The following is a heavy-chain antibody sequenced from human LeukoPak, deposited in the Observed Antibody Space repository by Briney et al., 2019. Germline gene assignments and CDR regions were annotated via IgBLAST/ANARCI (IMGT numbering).Heavy chain of an antibody. J-gene: IGHJ4*02. CDR1: GGFLSSGSYY. CDR2: IYYSGST. V-gene: IGHV4-39*01. Sequence: SETLSLTCTVSGGFLSSGSYYWGWIRQPPVKGLEWIGSIYYSGSTYYNPSLKSRVTISVDTSKNQFSLKLSSVTAADTAVYYCARLVSRYCSGGSCLETYYFDYWGQGTLVTVSS. D-gene: IGHD2-15*01. CDR3: ARLVSRYCSGGSCLETYYFDY.